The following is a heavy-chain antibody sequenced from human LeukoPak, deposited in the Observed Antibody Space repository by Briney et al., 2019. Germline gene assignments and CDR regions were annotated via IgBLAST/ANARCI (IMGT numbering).Heavy chain of an antibody. D-gene: IGHD3-3*01. V-gene: IGHV1-2*02. Sequence: GASVKVSCKASGYTFTGYYMHWVRQAPGQGLEWMGWINPNSGGTNYAQKFQGRVTITRDTSISTAYMELSRLRSDDTAVYYCARDSYDFWSGHHFDYWGQGTLVTVSS. CDR2: INPNSGGT. J-gene: IGHJ4*02. CDR1: GYTFTGYY. CDR3: ARDSYDFWSGHHFDY.